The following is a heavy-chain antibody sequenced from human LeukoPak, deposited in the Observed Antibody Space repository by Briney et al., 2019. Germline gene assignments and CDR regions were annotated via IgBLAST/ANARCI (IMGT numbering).Heavy chain of an antibody. D-gene: IGHD6-19*01. J-gene: IGHJ4*02. Sequence: TGGSLRLSCVASAFTFSSYSMNWVRQAPGKGLEWVSSISSSSSYIYYADSVKGRFTISRDNAKNSLYLQMNSLRAEDTAVYYCARDPSGWYFVDYWGQGTLVTASS. CDR3: ARDPSGWYFVDY. CDR2: ISSSSSYI. V-gene: IGHV3-21*01. CDR1: AFTFSSYS.